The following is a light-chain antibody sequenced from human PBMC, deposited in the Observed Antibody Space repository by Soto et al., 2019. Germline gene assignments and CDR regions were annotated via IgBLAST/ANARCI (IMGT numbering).Light chain of an antibody. CDR2: WAS. CDR1: QSFLYSSNNMNY. Sequence: DVVLTQSPAALAVSLGERATIICKCSQSFLYSSNNMNYLAWYQQKAGQPPKLLIYWASTRESGVPDRFGGSGSGTEFTLTINSLQAEDVAVYYCQQHYSTPWTFGQGTKVDIK. V-gene: IGKV4-1*01. CDR3: QQHYSTPWT. J-gene: IGKJ1*01.